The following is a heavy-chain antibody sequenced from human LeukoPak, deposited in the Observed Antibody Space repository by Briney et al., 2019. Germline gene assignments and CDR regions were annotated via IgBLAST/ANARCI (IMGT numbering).Heavy chain of an antibody. V-gene: IGHV4-39*07. D-gene: IGHD4-11*01. J-gene: IGHJ4*02. Sequence: PSETLSLICTVSGDSISSSRYYWGWLRQPPGQGLEWIGSFYYRGSPYYNGSLKSRVTISVDTSKNQFSLHLSSVTAADTAVYYCARVVLTTVELRFDYWGQGSLVTVSS. CDR1: GDSISSSRYY. CDR3: ARVVLTTVELRFDY. CDR2: FYYRGSP.